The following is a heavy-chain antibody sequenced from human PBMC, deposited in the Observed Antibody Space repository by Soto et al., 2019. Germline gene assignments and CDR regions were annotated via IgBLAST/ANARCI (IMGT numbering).Heavy chain of an antibody. D-gene: IGHD3-10*01. CDR3: ARGREEAGGPFDY. J-gene: IGHJ4*02. CDR2: IYYTGST. CDR1: GASISSGNYY. Sequence: QLQLQESGPGLVKPSQTLSLTCSVSGASISSGNYYWSWIRQHPGKGLEWIGYIYYTGSTYYNPSLRSRITISEDMSKNHFSLRLSSVTAADTAVYYCARGREEAGGPFDYWGQGTLVTVSS. V-gene: IGHV4-31*03.